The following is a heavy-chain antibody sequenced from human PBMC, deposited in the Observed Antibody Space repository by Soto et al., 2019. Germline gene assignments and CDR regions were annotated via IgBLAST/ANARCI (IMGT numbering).Heavy chain of an antibody. CDR2: IYYSGST. J-gene: IGHJ2*01. V-gene: IGHV4-59*08. CDR3: ARHRSTVTTFGWYFDL. CDR1: GGSISSYY. D-gene: IGHD4-17*01. Sequence: QVQLQESGPGLVKPSETLSLTCTVSGGSISSYYWSWIRQPPGKGLEWIGYIYYSGSTNYNPSLKSLVTISVDTSKNQFSLKLSSVTAADTAVYYCARHRSTVTTFGWYFDLWGRGTLVTVSS.